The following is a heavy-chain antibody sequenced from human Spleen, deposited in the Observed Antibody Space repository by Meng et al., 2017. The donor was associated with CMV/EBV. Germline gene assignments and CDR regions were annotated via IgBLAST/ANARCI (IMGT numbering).Heavy chain of an antibody. V-gene: IGHV3-21*04. CDR1: GFTFSSYS. Sequence: GESLKISCAASGFTFSSYSMNWVRQAPGKGLEWVSSISSSSSYIYYADSVKGRFTISRDNSKNTVHLQMNSLRAEDTAVYYCTRDIGYYWFDPWGQGTLVTVSS. CDR3: TRDIGYYWFDP. CDR2: ISSSSSYI. J-gene: IGHJ5*02. D-gene: IGHD3-22*01.